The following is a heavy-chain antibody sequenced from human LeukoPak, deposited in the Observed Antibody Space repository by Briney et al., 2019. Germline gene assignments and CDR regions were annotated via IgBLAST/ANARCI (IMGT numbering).Heavy chain of an antibody. CDR3: AKALAYCGGDCYQTPYFDY. J-gene: IGHJ4*02. Sequence: GGSLRLSCAASGFTFSSYAMRWVRQAPGKGLEWVSAISGSGGSTYYADSVKGRFTISRDNSKNTLYLQMNSLRAEDTAVYSCAKALAYCGGDCYQTPYFDYWGQGTLVTVSS. CDR1: GFTFSSYA. D-gene: IGHD2-21*02. CDR2: ISGSGGST. V-gene: IGHV3-23*01.